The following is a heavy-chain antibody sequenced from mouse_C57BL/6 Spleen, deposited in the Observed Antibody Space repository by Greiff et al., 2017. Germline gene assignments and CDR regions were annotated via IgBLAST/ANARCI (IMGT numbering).Heavy chain of an antibody. Sequence: VMLQQSGPGLVAPSQSLSITCTASGFSLTSYAISWVRQPPGKGLEWLGVIWPGGGTNYNSAPKSRLSISKDNSKSQVFLKMNSLQTDDTARYYCARKAWDVCYYAMDYWGQGTSVTVSS. D-gene: IGHD4-1*01. CDR2: IWPGGGT. V-gene: IGHV2-9-1*01. J-gene: IGHJ4*01. CDR1: GFSLTSYA. CDR3: ARKAWDVCYYAMDY.